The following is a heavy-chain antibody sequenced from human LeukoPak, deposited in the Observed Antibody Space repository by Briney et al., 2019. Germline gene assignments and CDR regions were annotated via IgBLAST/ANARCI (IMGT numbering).Heavy chain of an antibody. J-gene: IGHJ6*02. V-gene: IGHV3-21*01. CDR2: ISSSSSYI. CDR1: GFTLNRNT. CDR3: ARGGYSGYDSYYYGMDV. Sequence: GGSLRLSCAVSGFTLNRNTMNWVRQAPGKGLEWVSSISSSSSYIYYADSVKGRFTISRDNSNNSLYLQMNSLRAEDTAVYYCARGGYSGYDSYYYGMDVWGQGTTVTVSS. D-gene: IGHD5-12*01.